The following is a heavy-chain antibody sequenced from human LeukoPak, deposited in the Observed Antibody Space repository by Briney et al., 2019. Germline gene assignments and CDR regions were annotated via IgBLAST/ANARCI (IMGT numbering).Heavy chain of an antibody. CDR2: IWYDGSNK. Sequence: PGGSLRLSCAASGFTFSSYGMHWVRQAPGKGLEWVAVIWYDGSNKYYADSVKGRFTISRDNSKNTLYLQMNSLRAEDTAVYYCAREDYGGTIYYYYYGMDVWGQGTTVTVSS. CDR3: AREDYGGTIYYYYYGMDV. V-gene: IGHV3-33*08. CDR1: GFTFSSYG. J-gene: IGHJ6*02. D-gene: IGHD4-23*01.